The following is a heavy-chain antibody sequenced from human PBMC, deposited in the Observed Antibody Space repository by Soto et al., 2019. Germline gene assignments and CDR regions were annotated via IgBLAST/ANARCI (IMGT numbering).Heavy chain of an antibody. CDR1: GYTFTNYG. J-gene: IGHJ4*02. CDR3: ARDLGVGMEDY. CDR2: ISAYNGNT. D-gene: IGHD3-10*01. V-gene: IGHV1-18*01. Sequence: QVQLVQSGAEVKKPGASVKVSCKASGYTFTNYGFSWVRQAPGQGLEWMGWISAYNGNTKYAQKLQGRVTMNTDTSTSTAYMELRGLRSDDTAVYYCARDLGVGMEDYWGQGTPVTVSS.